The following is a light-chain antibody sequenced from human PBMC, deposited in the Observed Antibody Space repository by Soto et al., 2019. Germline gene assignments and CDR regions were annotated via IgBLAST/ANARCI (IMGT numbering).Light chain of an antibody. J-gene: IGLJ2*01. CDR2: NNN. V-gene: IGLV1-44*01. Sequence: QSVLTQPPSASGTPGQTVTISRSGSSSNIARNTESWYQEVPGTAPKLLIYNNNQRPSGVPDRFSASKSGTSASLVISGLQSEDEANYYCATWDDSLNGVVFGGGTKLTVL. CDR1: SSNIARNT. CDR3: ATWDDSLNGVV.